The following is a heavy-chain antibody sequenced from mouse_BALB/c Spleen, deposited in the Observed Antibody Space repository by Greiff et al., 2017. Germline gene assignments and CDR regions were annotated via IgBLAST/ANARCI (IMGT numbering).Heavy chain of an antibody. J-gene: IGHJ4*01. CDR3: ARQIYFVYDVYAMDY. D-gene: IGHD2-2*01. V-gene: IGHV2-6-2*01. CDR2: IWSDGST. Sequence: VQLVESGPDLVAPSQSLSITCTVSGFSLTRYGVHWVRQPPGKGLEWLVVIWSDGSTTYNSALNSKMSISKDNSKSQVFLKMNILQSDDTAMYYCARQIYFVYDVYAMDYWGQGTSVTVSS. CDR1: GFSLTRYG.